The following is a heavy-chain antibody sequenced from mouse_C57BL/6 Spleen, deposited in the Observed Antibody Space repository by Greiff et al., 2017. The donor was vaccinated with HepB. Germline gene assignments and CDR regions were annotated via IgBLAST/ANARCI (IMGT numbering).Heavy chain of an antibody. J-gene: IGHJ4*01. CDR1: GFNIKDDY. CDR3: TTPSGPYAMDY. CDR2: IDPENGDT. Sequence: VQLQQSGAELVRPGASVKLSCTASGFNIKDDYMHWVKQRPEQGLEWIGWIDPENGDTEYASKFQGKATITADTSSNTAYLQLSSLTSEDTAVYYCTTPSGPYAMDYWGQGTSGTVSS. V-gene: IGHV14-4*01. D-gene: IGHD6-1*01.